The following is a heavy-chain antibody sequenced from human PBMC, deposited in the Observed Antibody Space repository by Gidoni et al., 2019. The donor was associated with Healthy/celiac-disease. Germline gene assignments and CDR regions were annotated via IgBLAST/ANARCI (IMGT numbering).Heavy chain of an antibody. D-gene: IGHD3-3*01. Sequence: QVQLVESGGGVVQPGRSLRPSFSASGFTFSSYGMHWVRQAPGKRLEWVAVISYDGSNKYYADSVKGRFTISRDNSKNTLYLQMNSLRAEDTAVYYCAKSSSYDLWSGLFDYWGQGTLVTVSS. J-gene: IGHJ4*02. CDR2: ISYDGSNK. V-gene: IGHV3-30*18. CDR3: AKSSSYDLWSGLFDY. CDR1: GFTFSSYG.